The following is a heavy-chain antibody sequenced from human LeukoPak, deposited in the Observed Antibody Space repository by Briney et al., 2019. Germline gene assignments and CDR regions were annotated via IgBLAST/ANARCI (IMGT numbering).Heavy chain of an antibody. Sequence: SETLSLTCAVYGGSFSGYYWSWIRQPPGKGLEWIGEINHSGSTNYNPSLKSRVTISVDTSKNQFSLKLSSVTAADTAVYYCARGRVAVVDYWGQGTLVTVSS. J-gene: IGHJ4*02. CDR1: GGSFSGYY. CDR2: INHSGST. D-gene: IGHD6-19*01. V-gene: IGHV4-34*01. CDR3: ARGRVAVVDY.